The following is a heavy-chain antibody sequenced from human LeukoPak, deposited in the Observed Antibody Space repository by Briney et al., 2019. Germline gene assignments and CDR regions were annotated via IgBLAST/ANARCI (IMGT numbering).Heavy chain of an antibody. CDR1: GFTFSSYA. CDR3: ARDQVYAFWSGRFDYYYYYMDV. D-gene: IGHD3-3*01. V-gene: IGHV3-23*01. CDR2: ISGSGGST. J-gene: IGHJ6*03. Sequence: GGSLRLSCADSGFTFSSYAMSWVRQAPGKGLEWVSAISGSGGSTYYADSVKGRFTISRDNSKNTLYLQMNSLRAEDTAVYYCARDQVYAFWSGRFDYYYYYMDVWGKGTTVTVSS.